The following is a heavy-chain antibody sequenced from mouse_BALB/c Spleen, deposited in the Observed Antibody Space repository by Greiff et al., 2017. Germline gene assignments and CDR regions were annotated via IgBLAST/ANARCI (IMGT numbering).Heavy chain of an antibody. CDR1: GYTFTSYW. CDR2: IYPGSGST. Sequence: LQQPGSELVRPGASVKLSCKASGYTFTSYWMHWVKQRHGQGLEWIGNIYPGSGSTNYDEKFKSKGTLTVDTSTSTAYMHLSSLTSEDSAVYYCTTQNYYVYNTFTYWAQGTLVTVS. CDR3: TTQNYYVYNTFTY. D-gene: IGHD2-2*01. V-gene: IGHV1S22*01. J-gene: IGHJ3*01.